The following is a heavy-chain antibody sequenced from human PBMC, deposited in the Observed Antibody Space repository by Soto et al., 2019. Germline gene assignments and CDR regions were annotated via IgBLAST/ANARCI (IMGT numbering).Heavy chain of an antibody. Sequence: PSETLTLTCTVSGGSISSYYWSWIRQPPGKGLEWIGYIYYSGSTNYNPSLKSRVTISVDTSKNQFSLKLSSVTAADTAVYYCAREVATISFDYWGQGTLVTVSS. CDR1: GGSISSYY. CDR2: IYYSGST. V-gene: IGHV4-4*08. CDR3: AREVATISFDY. D-gene: IGHD5-12*01. J-gene: IGHJ4*02.